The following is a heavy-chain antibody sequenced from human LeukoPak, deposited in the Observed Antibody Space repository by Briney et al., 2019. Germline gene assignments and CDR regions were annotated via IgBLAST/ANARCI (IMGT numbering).Heavy chain of an antibody. CDR3: ARTPNYYDSSGYGYYYTMDV. D-gene: IGHD3-22*01. CDR1: GGSISSGDYY. CDR2: IYYSGST. V-gene: IGHV4-30-4*01. J-gene: IGHJ6*02. Sequence: SQTLSLTCTVSGGSISSGDYYWSWIRQPPGKGLEWIGYIYYSGSTSYNPSLKSRVTISVDTSKNQFSLKLSSVTAADTAVYYCARTPNYYDSSGYGYYYTMDVWGQGTTVTVSS.